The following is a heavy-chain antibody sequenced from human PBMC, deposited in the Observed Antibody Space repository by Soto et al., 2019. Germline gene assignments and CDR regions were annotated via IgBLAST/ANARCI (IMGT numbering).Heavy chain of an antibody. Sequence: SETLSLTCAVYGGSFSGYYWSWIRQPPGKGLEWIGEINHSGSTNYNPSLKSRVTISVDTSKNQFSLKLSSVTAADTAVYYCARGQVPEYYYDSSGSAEYFQHWGQGTLVTVSS. V-gene: IGHV4-34*01. CDR1: GGSFSGYY. J-gene: IGHJ1*01. D-gene: IGHD3-22*01. CDR3: ARGQVPEYYYDSSGSAEYFQH. CDR2: INHSGST.